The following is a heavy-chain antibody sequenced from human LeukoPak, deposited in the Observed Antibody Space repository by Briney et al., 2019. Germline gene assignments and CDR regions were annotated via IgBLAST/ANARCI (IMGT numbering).Heavy chain of an antibody. V-gene: IGHV3-53*04. J-gene: IGHJ4*02. CDR3: ARDLSLDY. CDR2: IYSGGTT. CDR1: GFTVSGNY. Sequence: GGSLRLSCAASGFTVSGNYMTWVRQAPGKGLEWVSVIYSGGTTYYADSVKGRFAISRHNSNNTLYLQMNSLRPEDTAVYYCARDLSLDYWGQGTLVTVSS.